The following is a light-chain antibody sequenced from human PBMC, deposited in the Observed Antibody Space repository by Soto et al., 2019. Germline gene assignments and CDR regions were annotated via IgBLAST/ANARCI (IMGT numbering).Light chain of an antibody. V-gene: IGKV3-20*01. J-gene: IGKJ1*01. Sequence: EIGLTQSPGTLSLSPGERASLSCRASQSVSSHLAWYQHKPGQAPRLLIYGASSRATGIPDRFSGSGSGTDFTLTISRLEPEDFALYFCQQYSSPPQTFGQGTKVEI. CDR1: QSVSSH. CDR2: GAS. CDR3: QQYSSPPQT.